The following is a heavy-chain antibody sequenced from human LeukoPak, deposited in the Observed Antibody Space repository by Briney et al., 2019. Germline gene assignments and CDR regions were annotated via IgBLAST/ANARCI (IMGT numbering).Heavy chain of an antibody. D-gene: IGHD6-19*01. Sequence: ASVKVSCKASGYTFASYGISWVRQAPGQGLEWMGWISAYNGNTNYAQKLQGRVTMTTDTSTSTAYMELRSLRSDDTAVYYCAREAEQWLALDYWGQGTLVTVSS. V-gene: IGHV1-18*01. CDR3: AREAEQWLALDY. CDR1: GYTFASYG. J-gene: IGHJ4*02. CDR2: ISAYNGNT.